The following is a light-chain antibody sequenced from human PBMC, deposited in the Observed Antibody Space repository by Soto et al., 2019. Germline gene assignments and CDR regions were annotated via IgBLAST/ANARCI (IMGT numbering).Light chain of an antibody. Sequence: QSALTQPRSVSGAPGQSVTISCTGTSSDVGGYNYVSWYQQHPGKAPKIRIYDVSKRPSGVPDRFSGSKSGNTASLTISGLKAEYEADYYCCSYAGGYYVLGNGTKLTVL. V-gene: IGLV2-11*01. CDR1: SSDVGGYNY. CDR3: CSYAGGYYV. CDR2: DVS. J-gene: IGLJ1*01.